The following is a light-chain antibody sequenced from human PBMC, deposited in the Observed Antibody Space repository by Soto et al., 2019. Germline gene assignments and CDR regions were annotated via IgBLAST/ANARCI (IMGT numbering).Light chain of an antibody. V-gene: IGKV1-5*03. CDR2: KAS. Sequence: DIQMTQSPSTLSAFVGDRVTITCRASQSISNWLAWYQQKPGKAPKLLIYKASNLESGVPSRFSGSGSGTEFTLTVSSLQPDDFATYYCQQYNGTFGQGTKVEIK. CDR3: QQYNGT. CDR1: QSISNW. J-gene: IGKJ1*01.